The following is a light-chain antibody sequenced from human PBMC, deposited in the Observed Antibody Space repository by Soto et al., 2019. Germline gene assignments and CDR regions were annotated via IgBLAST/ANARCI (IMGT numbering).Light chain of an antibody. Sequence: QSALTQPPSASGSPGQSVAISCTGTNSDIGNYNYVSWYQQHPGKSPKLMIYEVTNRPSGVSNRFSGSKSGNTASLTISGLQTEDEAHYYCSSYTSTTTLVFGGGTKLTVL. J-gene: IGLJ2*01. CDR3: SSYTSTTTLV. CDR1: NSDIGNYNY. CDR2: EVT. V-gene: IGLV2-14*01.